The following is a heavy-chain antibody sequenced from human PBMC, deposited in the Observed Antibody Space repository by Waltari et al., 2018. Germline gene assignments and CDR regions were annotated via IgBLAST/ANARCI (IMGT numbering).Heavy chain of an antibody. CDR2: IYPGDSST. D-gene: IGHD3-22*01. J-gene: IGHJ5*02. CDR3: ARAVSDYYDSSGYSRAHWFDP. V-gene: IGHV5-51*01. Sequence: EVQLVQSGAEVKKPGESLKISCKGSGYSFTSYWIGWVCQMPGNGLEWMGIIYPGDSSTRYSPSFQGQVTISAVKSISTADLQWSSLKASDTAMYYGARAVSDYYDSSGYSRAHWFDPWGQGTLVTVSS. CDR1: GYSFTSYW.